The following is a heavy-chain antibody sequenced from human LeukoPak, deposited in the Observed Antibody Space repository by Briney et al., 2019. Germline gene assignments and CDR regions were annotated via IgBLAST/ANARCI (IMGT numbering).Heavy chain of an antibody. J-gene: IGHJ5*02. V-gene: IGHV4-39*02. CDR3: ARDHRNWFDP. CDR1: GDSIRSSAYY. CDR2: IYFSGNT. Sequence: SETLSLTCTVSGDSIRSSAYYWGWIRQPPGKGLQWIGSIYFSGNTDYNPSLKSRVTISIDTSKNQFSLKLSSVTAADTAVYYCARDHRNWFDPWGQGTLVTVSS.